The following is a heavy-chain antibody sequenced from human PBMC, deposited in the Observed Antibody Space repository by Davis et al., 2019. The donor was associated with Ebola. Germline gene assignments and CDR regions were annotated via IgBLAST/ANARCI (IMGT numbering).Heavy chain of an antibody. J-gene: IGHJ4*02. V-gene: IGHV3-53*01. CDR3: ATQVPDPYDGGASSVYFDN. CDR2: LYSDGTT. Sequence: PGGSLRLSCAVSGFTVSSNYMSWVRQAPGKGLEWVSVLYSDGTTYYADSVKGRFTISRDNSKNTMYLQINNLRVDDRAIYYCATQVPDPYDGGASSVYFDNWGQGTLVTVSS. D-gene: IGHD4-23*01. CDR1: GFTVSSNY.